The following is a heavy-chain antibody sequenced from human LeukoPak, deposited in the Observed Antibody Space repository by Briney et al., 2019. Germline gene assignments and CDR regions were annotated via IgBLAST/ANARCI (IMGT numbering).Heavy chain of an antibody. Sequence: GGSLRLSCAASGFTFSSYGMHWVRQAPGKGLEWVAVIWYDGSNKYYADSVKGRFTISRDNSKNTLYLQMNSLRAEDTAVYYCARSRGMTTVSFDYWGQGTLVTVSS. V-gene: IGHV3-33*01. D-gene: IGHD4-17*01. CDR2: IWYDGSNK. J-gene: IGHJ4*02. CDR3: ARSRGMTTVSFDY. CDR1: GFTFSSYG.